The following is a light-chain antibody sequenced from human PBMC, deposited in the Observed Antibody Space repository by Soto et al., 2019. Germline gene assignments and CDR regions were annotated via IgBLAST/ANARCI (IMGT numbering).Light chain of an antibody. J-gene: IGKJ1*01. CDR1: QSVISY. Sequence: DIQMTQAPSSLSAFVGDSVTITCRAGQSVISYVNWYQQKPGHAPNLLVYGAISLQGGVPSRFSGSGTGTDFTLTISGLQPEDSATYYCQQTYRPPPTFGQGTKVDIK. CDR2: GAI. V-gene: IGKV1-39*01. CDR3: QQTYRPPPT.